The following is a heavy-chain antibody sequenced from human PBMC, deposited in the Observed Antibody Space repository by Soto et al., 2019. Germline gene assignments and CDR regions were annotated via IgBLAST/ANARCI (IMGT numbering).Heavy chain of an antibody. CDR3: ASSLDYTSGCEFDY. D-gene: IGHD6-19*01. J-gene: IGHJ4*02. Sequence: QVQLVQSGAEVKKPGASVKVSCKASGYAFVSYAINWVRQAPGQGLEWMGGISPHHGITSYEPHLQCRITMTTDTSTNTAFMDLRSLTSDDTAVYYCASSLDYTSGCEFDYWGQGTLVTVS. V-gene: IGHV1-18*01. CDR1: GYAFVSYA. CDR2: ISPHHGIT.